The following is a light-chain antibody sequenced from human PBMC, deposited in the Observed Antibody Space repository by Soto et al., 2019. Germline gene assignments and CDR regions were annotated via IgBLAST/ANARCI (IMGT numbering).Light chain of an antibody. CDR2: DTS. V-gene: IGKV3-15*01. J-gene: IGKJ4*01. CDR3: QQYETWLLT. CDR1: QSVHNN. Sequence: EVVMTQSPATLSVSPGDRATLSCRASQSVHNNLAWYQQKPGQAPRLLIFDTSTRATDIPIRFTGGGSGTEFTLTISSMQSEDSAVYYCQQYETWLLTFGGGTKVEIK.